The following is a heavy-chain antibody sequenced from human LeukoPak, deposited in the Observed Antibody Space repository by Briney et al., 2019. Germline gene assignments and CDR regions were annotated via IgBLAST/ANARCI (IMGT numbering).Heavy chain of an antibody. J-gene: IGHJ5*02. CDR3: ATKMRGDHEGNWFDP. V-gene: IGHV1-46*01. CDR2: INPSGGST. Sequence: ASVKVSCKASGYTFTSYYMNWVRQAPGQGLEWMGIINPSGGSTSYAQKFQGRVTMTRDMSTSTVYMELSSLRSEDTAVYYCATKMRGDHEGNWFDPWGQGTLVTVSS. D-gene: IGHD2-21*02. CDR1: GYTFTSYY.